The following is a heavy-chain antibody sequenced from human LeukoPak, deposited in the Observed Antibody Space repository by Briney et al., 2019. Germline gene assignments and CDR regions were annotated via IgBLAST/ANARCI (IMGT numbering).Heavy chain of an antibody. J-gene: IGHJ4*02. CDR1: GDSINSNH. CDR3: ARHYSEYATFDY. V-gene: IGHV4-4*09. Sequence: SESLSLTCTVSGDSINSNHWSWIRQPPGQGLQWIGFIFISGNTEYHPSLKSRVTISLDTSKNQFSLKMNSMTAADTAVYYCARHYSEYATFDYWGQGTLVTVSS. D-gene: IGHD2-2*01. CDR2: IFISGNT.